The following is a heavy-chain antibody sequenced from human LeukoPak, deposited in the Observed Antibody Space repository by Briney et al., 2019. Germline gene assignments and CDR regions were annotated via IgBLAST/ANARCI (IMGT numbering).Heavy chain of an antibody. V-gene: IGHV3-33*01. J-gene: IGHJ4*02. CDR3: ARGGGDYGDYYFDY. D-gene: IGHD4-17*01. CDR2: IWYDGSNK. Sequence: PGGSLRLSCAASGFTFSSYGMHWVRQAPGKGLEWVAVIWYDGSNKYYADSVKGRFTISRDNSKNTLYLQMNGLRAEDTAVYYCARGGGDYGDYYFDYWGQGTLVTVSS. CDR1: GFTFSSYG.